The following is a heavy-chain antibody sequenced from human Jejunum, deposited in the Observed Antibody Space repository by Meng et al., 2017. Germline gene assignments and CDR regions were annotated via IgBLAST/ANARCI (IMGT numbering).Heavy chain of an antibody. CDR2: IYHTGSP. J-gene: IGHJ4*02. Sequence: QLQLQQSGAGLGKPSQTLALTGAVSGGSINSDGFTWSWIRQPPGKGLEWIGYIYHTGSPYYNPSLKSRLTISVDKSVNQFSLKLSSVTAADTAVYYCARMDSAVHYFDYWGQGTPVTVSS. V-gene: IGHV4-30-2*01. CDR1: GGSINSDGFT. D-gene: IGHD2-2*03. CDR3: ARMDSAVHYFDY.